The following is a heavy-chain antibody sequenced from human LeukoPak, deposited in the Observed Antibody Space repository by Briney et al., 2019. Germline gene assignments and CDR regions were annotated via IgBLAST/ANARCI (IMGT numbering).Heavy chain of an antibody. D-gene: IGHD2/OR15-2a*01. Sequence: SQTLSLTCTVSGGSISSGSYYWSWIRQPAGKGLEWIGRICTSGSTNYNPSLKSRVTISVDTSKNQFSLKLSSVTAADTAVYYCARDGVLLSRRESYFDYWGQGTLVTVSS. J-gene: IGHJ4*02. CDR2: ICTSGST. CDR1: GGSISSGSYY. V-gene: IGHV4-61*02. CDR3: ARDGVLLSRRESYFDY.